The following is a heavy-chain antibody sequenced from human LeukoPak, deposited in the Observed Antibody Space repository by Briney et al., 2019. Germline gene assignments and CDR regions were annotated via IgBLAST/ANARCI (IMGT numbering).Heavy chain of an antibody. D-gene: IGHD6-19*01. Sequence: GGSLRLSCAASGFIFSSYGMHWVRQAPGKGLEWVAFIRYDGSNTYYADSVKGRFTISRDNSKNTLYLQMNSLRGEDTAVYYCAKRYSGGWYDWFDPWGQGTLVTVSS. CDR1: GFIFSSYG. CDR2: IRYDGSNT. V-gene: IGHV3-30*02. J-gene: IGHJ5*02. CDR3: AKRYSGGWYDWFDP.